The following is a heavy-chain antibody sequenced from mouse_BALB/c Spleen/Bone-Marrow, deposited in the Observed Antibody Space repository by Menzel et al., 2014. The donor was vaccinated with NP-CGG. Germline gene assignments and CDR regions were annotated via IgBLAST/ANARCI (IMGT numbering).Heavy chain of an antibody. CDR1: GYAFTNYL. CDR2: INSGSGGP. CDR3: ARRDDGYYYYAIDY. J-gene: IGHJ4*01. D-gene: IGHD2-3*01. Sequence: VKVVESGAELVRPGTSVKVSCKASGYAFTNYLIERVKQRPGQGLEWIGVINSGSGGPNYNEKFKGKATLTADKSSSTAYMQLSSLTSDDSAVYFCARRDDGYYYYAIDYWGQGTSFTVSS. V-gene: IGHV1-54*03.